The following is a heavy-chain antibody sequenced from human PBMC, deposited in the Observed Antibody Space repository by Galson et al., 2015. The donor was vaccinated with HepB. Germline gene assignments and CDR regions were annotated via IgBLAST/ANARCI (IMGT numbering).Heavy chain of an antibody. CDR1: GYTFTGYY. Sequence: SVKVSCKTSGYTFTGYYMHWVRQAPGQGLEWMGWINPNSGSTNYAQKFQGRVTMTRDTSISTAYMELSRLRSDDTAVYYCARAGPPSTSSIVVVPAAISHYYYYMDVWGKGTTVTVSS. CDR3: ARAGPPSTSSIVVVPAAISHYYYYMDV. J-gene: IGHJ6*03. V-gene: IGHV1-2*02. D-gene: IGHD2-2*02. CDR2: INPNSGST.